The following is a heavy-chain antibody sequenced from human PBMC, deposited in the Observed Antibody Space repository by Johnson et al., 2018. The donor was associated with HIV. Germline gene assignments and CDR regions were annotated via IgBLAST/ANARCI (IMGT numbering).Heavy chain of an antibody. CDR2: IYSGGST. J-gene: IGHJ3*02. CDR1: GFTVSSNY. Sequence: VQLVESGGGVVQPGRSLRLSCAASGFTVSSNYMSWVRQAPGKGLEWVSVIYSGGSTGYADSVKGRFTISRDNARNSLYLQMNSLRVEDTAVYYCVRDVGPLDIWGQGTLVTVS. CDR3: VRDVGPLDI. V-gene: IGHV3-66*01.